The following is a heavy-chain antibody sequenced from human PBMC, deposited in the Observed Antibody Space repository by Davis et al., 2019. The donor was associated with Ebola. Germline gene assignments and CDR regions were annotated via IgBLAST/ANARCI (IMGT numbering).Heavy chain of an antibody. CDR1: SYTFTSHA. D-gene: IGHD4-17*01. V-gene: IGHV1-18*01. J-gene: IGHJ4*02. CDR2: ISAYNVNT. Sequence: ASVQVTCKASSYTFTSHAISWVRHAPRRGLEWLGWISAYNVNTNYEQKLQGRVSMTTDTSTSTSYMELRSLRYDDTAVYYCARGVDYDEQFDYWGQGTLVTVSS. CDR3: ARGVDYDEQFDY.